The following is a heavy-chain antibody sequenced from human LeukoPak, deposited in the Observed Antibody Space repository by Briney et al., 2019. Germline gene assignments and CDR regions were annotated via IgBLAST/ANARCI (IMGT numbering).Heavy chain of an antibody. Sequence: SETLSLTCTVSGGSISSFYWTWIRQPPGKGLEWIGYIYYSGSTYYNPSLKSRVTISVDTSKNQFSLKLSSVTAADTAVYYCARDQRGYCTNGVCFEFDYWGQGTLVTVSS. V-gene: IGHV4-59*12. D-gene: IGHD2-8*01. J-gene: IGHJ4*02. CDR2: IYYSGST. CDR3: ARDQRGYCTNGVCFEFDY. CDR1: GGSISSFY.